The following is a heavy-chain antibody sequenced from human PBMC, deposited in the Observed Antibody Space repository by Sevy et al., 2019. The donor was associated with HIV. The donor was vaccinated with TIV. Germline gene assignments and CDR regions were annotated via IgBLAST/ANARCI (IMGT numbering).Heavy chain of an antibody. D-gene: IGHD4-4*01. J-gene: IGHJ4*02. V-gene: IGHV3-15*01. Sequence: GGSLRLSCAASGFTFSNAWMSWVRQAPGRGLQWVGRIRSTPDGGPADYAAPVKGRFTISRDDSKNTLYLQMNSLKTXXTALYYCTTDAHDYSNYPSPYYFDNWGQGTLVTVSS. CDR2: IRSTPDGGPA. CDR3: TTDAHDYSNYPSPYYFDN. CDR1: GFTFSNAW.